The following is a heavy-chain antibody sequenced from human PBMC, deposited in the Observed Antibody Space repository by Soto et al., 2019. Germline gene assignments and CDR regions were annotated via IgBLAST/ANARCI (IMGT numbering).Heavy chain of an antibody. CDR3: ARGRSGSYSPY. V-gene: IGHV3-11*06. Sequence: GGSLRLSCAASWCTCVDYYMSWIRQAPGKGLEWVSYISSSSSYTNYADSVKGRSTISRDNAKNSLYLQMNSLRAEDTAVYYCARGRSGSYSPYWGQGTLVTVSS. J-gene: IGHJ4*02. CDR1: WCTCVDYY. D-gene: IGHD3-10*01. CDR2: ISSSSSYT.